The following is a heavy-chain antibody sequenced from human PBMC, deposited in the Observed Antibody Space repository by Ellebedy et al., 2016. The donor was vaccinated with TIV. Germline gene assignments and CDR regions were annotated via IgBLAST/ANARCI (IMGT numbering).Heavy chain of an antibody. Sequence: GESLKISCAASGFSLSSYAMNWVRQAPGKGLQWVTGIIGSGGSTKYLESVKGRFTISRDNSKNTLFLQMSSLRAEDTAVYYCAKDSVGSIDAWGQGTLVAVSS. J-gene: IGHJ1*01. CDR3: AKDSVGSIDA. D-gene: IGHD2-2*03. V-gene: IGHV3-23*01. CDR1: GFSLSSYA. CDR2: IIGSGGST.